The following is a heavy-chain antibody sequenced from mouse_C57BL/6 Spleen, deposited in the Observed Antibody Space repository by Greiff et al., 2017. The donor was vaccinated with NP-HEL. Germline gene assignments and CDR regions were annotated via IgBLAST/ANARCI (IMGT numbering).Heavy chain of an antibody. J-gene: IGHJ2*01. D-gene: IGHD4-1*01. CDR2: IDPSDSYT. CDR1: GYTFTSYW. CDR3: ARKGTGKGDFDY. V-gene: IGHV1-50*01. Sequence: QVQLQQPGAELVKPGASVKLSCKASGYTFTSYWMPWVKQRPGQGLEWIGEIDPSDSYTNYNQKFKGKATLTVDTSSSTAYMQLSSLTSEDSAVYYCARKGTGKGDFDYWGQGTTLTVSS.